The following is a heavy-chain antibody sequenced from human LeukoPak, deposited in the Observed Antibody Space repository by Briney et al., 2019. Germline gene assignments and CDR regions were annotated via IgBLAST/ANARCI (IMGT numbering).Heavy chain of an antibody. Sequence: GASVRVSCKASGYTFTSYGISWVRQAPGQGLEWMGWISAYNGNTNYAQKLQGRVTMTTDTSTSTAYMELRSLRSDDTAVYYCARDVYGDSYYYYYMDVWGKGTTVTVSS. D-gene: IGHD4-17*01. V-gene: IGHV1-18*01. CDR2: ISAYNGNT. CDR1: GYTFTSYG. CDR3: ARDVYGDSYYYYYMDV. J-gene: IGHJ6*03.